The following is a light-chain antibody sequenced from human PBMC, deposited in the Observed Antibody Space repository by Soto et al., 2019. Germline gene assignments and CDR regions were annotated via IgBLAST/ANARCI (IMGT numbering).Light chain of an antibody. CDR3: QQSYNTPRT. Sequence: AIRMTQSPSTLSPSPGDRATITCRASQGISSDLAWYQQKPGEAPKLLISAASSRETGVPSRFSGSGSGTDFTLTITSLQSEDFATYFCQQSYNTPRTFGQGTKVDIK. V-gene: IGKV1-8*01. J-gene: IGKJ1*01. CDR2: AAS. CDR1: QGISSD.